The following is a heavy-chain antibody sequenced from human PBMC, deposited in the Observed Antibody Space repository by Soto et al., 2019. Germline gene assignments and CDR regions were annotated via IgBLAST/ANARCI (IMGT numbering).Heavy chain of an antibody. CDR2: INSDGSTA. CDR1: GFTFSSYW. V-gene: IGHV3-74*01. Sequence: EVQLVESGGGLVQPGGSLRLSCEASGFTFSSYWMHWVRQSPGKGLEWVSRINSDGSTANYADSVKGRFTISRDNARDTLYLYLQMNSLRAEDTAVYYCARGIRNHYGSDFWGQGTLVTVSS. CDR3: ARGIRNHYGSDF. D-gene: IGHD4-17*01. J-gene: IGHJ4*02.